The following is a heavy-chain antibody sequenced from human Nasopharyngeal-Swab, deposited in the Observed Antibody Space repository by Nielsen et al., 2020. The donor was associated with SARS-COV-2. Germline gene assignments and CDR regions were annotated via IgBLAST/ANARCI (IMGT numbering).Heavy chain of an antibody. CDR2: ISYDGSNK. Sequence: GGSLRLSCAASGFTFSSYAMHWVRQAPGKGLEWVAVISYDGSNKYYADSVKGRFTISRDNSKNTLYLQMNSLRAEDTAVYYCARDRGIAVVGNYYYYGMDVWGQGTTVTVSS. CDR1: GFTFSSYA. J-gene: IGHJ6*02. CDR3: ARDRGIAVVGNYYYYGMDV. V-gene: IGHV3-30-3*01. D-gene: IGHD6-19*01.